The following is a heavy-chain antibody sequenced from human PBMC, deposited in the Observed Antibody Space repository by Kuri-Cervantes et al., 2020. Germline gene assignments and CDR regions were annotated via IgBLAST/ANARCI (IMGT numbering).Heavy chain of an antibody. CDR1: GGSISSYY. V-gene: IGHV4-59*12. CDR3: ARGTRYCSGGSCHYYFDY. CDR2: IYYSGST. J-gene: IGHJ4*02. Sequence: SETLSLTCTVSGGSISSYYWSWIRQPPGKGLEWIGYIYYSGSTNYNPSLKSRVTMSVDTSKNQFSLKLSSVTAADTAVYYCARGTRYCSGGSCHYYFDYWGQGTLVTVSS. D-gene: IGHD2-15*01.